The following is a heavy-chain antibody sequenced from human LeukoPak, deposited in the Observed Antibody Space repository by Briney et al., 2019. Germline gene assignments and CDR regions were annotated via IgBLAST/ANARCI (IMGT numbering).Heavy chain of an antibody. Sequence: GGSLRLSCAASGFTFSSYSMNWVRQAPGKGLEWVSSISSSSSYIYYADSVKGRFTISRDNAKNSLYLQMNSLRAEDTAVYYCARLKIDGTHFDYWGQGTLVTVSS. CDR1: GFTFSSYS. CDR3: ARLKIDGTHFDY. CDR2: ISSSSSYI. V-gene: IGHV3-21*01. J-gene: IGHJ4*02. D-gene: IGHD3-9*01.